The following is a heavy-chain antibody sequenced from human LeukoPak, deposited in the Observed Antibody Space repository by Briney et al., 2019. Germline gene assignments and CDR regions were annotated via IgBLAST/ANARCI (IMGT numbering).Heavy chain of an antibody. Sequence: GGSLRLSCAASGFTFSSYAMSWVRQAPGKGLEWVSAISGSGGSTYYADSVKGRFTISRDNSKNTLYLQMNSLRAEDTAVYYCAKAMGYYGSGSYTDYWGQGTLVTVSS. CDR2: ISGSGGST. D-gene: IGHD3-10*01. V-gene: IGHV3-23*01. CDR1: GFTFSSYA. CDR3: AKAMGYYGSGSYTDY. J-gene: IGHJ4*02.